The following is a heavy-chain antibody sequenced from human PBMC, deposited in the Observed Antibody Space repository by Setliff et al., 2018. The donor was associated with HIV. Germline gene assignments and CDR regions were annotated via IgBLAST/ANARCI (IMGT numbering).Heavy chain of an antibody. Sequence: RLSCAASGFTVSSNYISWVRQAPGKGLEWVSVIYSGGSTYYADSVKGRFTISRDNSKNTLYLQMNSLRAEDTAVYYCARDTAMVPYYYYGMDVWGQGTTVTVSS. J-gene: IGHJ6*02. D-gene: IGHD5-18*01. CDR1: GFTVSSNY. CDR2: IYSGGST. V-gene: IGHV3-66*01. CDR3: ARDTAMVPYYYYGMDV.